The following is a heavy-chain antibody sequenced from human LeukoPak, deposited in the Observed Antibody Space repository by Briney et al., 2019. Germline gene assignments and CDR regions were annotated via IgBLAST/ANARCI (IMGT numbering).Heavy chain of an antibody. Sequence: SETLSLTCTVSGGSMSSSSYYWGWIRQPPGKGLEGIGSVFYSGSTYYNPSLKSRVTISVDTSKNQFSLKLSSVTAADTAVYYCARGGSYRPYYFDYWGQGTLVTVSS. CDR1: GGSMSSSSYY. J-gene: IGHJ4*02. CDR2: VFYSGST. D-gene: IGHD1-26*01. V-gene: IGHV4-39*01. CDR3: ARGGSYRPYYFDY.